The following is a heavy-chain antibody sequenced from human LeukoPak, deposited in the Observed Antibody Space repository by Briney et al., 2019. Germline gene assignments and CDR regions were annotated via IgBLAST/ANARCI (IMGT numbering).Heavy chain of an antibody. CDR2: ISGSGGST. Sequence: GGSLRLSCAASGFTFSSYAMSWVRQAPGKGLEWVSAISGSGGSTYYADSVKGRFTISRDNSKNTLYLQMNSLRAEDTAVYYCARDDTPTGWDAAMVNGFDYWGQGTLVTVSS. J-gene: IGHJ4*02. CDR3: ARDDTPTGWDAAMVNGFDY. V-gene: IGHV3-23*01. D-gene: IGHD5-18*01. CDR1: GFTFSSYA.